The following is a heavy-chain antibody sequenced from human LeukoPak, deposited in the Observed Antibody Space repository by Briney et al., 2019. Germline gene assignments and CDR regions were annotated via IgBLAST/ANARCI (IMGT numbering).Heavy chain of an antibody. CDR1: GYSISSGYY. V-gene: IGHV4-38-2*02. CDR3: AGNYGDYED. CDR2: IYHSGST. Sequence: SETLSLTCTVSGYSISSGYYWGWIRQPPGKGLEWIGSIYHSGSTYYNPSLKSRVTISVDTSKNQFSLKLSSVTAADTAVYYCAGNYGDYEDWGQGTLVTVSS. D-gene: IGHD4-17*01. J-gene: IGHJ4*02.